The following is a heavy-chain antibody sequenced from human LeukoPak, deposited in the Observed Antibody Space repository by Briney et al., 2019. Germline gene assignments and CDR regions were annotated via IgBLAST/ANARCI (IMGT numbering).Heavy chain of an antibody. Sequence: GESLQISCQGSGYSFTSYWIGWVRQMPGKGLEWMGIIYPGDSDTRYSPSFQGQVTISADKSISTAYLQWSSLKASDTAMYYCARAPHYYGSGSYYNEGAFDIWGQGTMVTVSS. CDR3: ARAPHYYGSGSYYNEGAFDI. D-gene: IGHD3-10*01. CDR2: IYPGDSDT. CDR1: GYSFTSYW. J-gene: IGHJ3*02. V-gene: IGHV5-51*01.